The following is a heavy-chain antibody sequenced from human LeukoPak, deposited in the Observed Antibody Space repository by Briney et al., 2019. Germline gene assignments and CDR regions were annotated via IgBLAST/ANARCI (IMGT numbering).Heavy chain of an antibody. Sequence: PSETLSLTCTVSGGSISSGSYYWSWIRQPAGKGLEWIGRIYHSGSTYYNPSLKSRVTISVDTSKNQFSLKLSSVTAADTAVYYCARNSITMVRGVRENWFDPWGQGTLVTVSS. D-gene: IGHD3-10*01. CDR2: IYHSGST. CDR3: ARNSITMVRGVRENWFDP. J-gene: IGHJ5*02. V-gene: IGHV4-61*02. CDR1: GGSISSGSYY.